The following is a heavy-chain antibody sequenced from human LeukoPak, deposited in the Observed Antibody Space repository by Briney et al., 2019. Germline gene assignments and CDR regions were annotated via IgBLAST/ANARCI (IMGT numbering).Heavy chain of an antibody. D-gene: IGHD3-10*01. CDR2: IYYSWNT. CDR3: ARDGMVQGVIPQYFDY. CDR1: GGSIRNYY. V-gene: IGHV4-59*12. J-gene: IGHJ4*02. Sequence: SETLSLTCTVSGGSIRNYYWSWIRHPPGKGLECIGYIYYSWNTNYNPSPKSRVANSVETSKNQFPLKLSAVTAADTAVYYCARDGMVQGVIPQYFDYWGQGTLVTVSS.